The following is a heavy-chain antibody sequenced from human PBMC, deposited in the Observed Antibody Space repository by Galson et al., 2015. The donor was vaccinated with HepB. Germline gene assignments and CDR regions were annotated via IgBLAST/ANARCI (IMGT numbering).Heavy chain of an antibody. Sequence: QSGAEVKKPGESLRISCTASGYSFTSYWISWVRQMPGKGLEWMGRIDPSDSYTNYSPSFQGHVTISADKSITTAYLQWSSLKASDTAMYYCARGGGYNFGSGYWGQGTLVTVSS. CDR1: GYSFTSYW. J-gene: IGHJ4*02. V-gene: IGHV5-10-1*01. D-gene: IGHD5-18*01. CDR3: ARGGGYNFGSGY. CDR2: IDPSDSYT.